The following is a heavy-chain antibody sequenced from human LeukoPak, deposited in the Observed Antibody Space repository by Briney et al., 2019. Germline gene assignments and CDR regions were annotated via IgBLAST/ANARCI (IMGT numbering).Heavy chain of an antibody. CDR1: AGTFSSYA. J-gene: IGHJ4*02. CDR2: IIPIFGAA. Sequence: SVKVSCKASAGTFSSYAISWVRQAPGQGLEWMGRIIPIFGAANYAQKFQVRVTITTDESTSTAYMELSSLRSEDTAVYYCARGRYFDQSLYYFDYWGQGTLVTVSS. D-gene: IGHD3-9*01. CDR3: ARGRYFDQSLYYFDY. V-gene: IGHV1-69*05.